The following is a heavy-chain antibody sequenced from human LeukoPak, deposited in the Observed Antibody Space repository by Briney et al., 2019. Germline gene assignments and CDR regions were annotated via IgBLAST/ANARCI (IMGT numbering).Heavy chain of an antibody. CDR3: ARQYCSSTSCYYFDY. D-gene: IGHD2-2*01. V-gene: IGHV5-51*01. CDR2: IYPGDSDT. J-gene: IGHJ4*02. Sequence: GESLKISCKGSGYSFTSYWIGWVRQMPGKGLEWMGIIYPGDSDTRYSPSFQGQVTISADKSISTAYLQWSSLKASDTAMYYCARQYCSSTSCYYFDYWGRGTLVTVSS. CDR1: GYSFTSYW.